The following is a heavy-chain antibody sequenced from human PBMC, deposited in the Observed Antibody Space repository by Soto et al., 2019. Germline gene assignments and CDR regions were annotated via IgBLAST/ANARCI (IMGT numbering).Heavy chain of an antibody. CDR2: IYYSGST. J-gene: IGHJ4*02. Sequence: SETLSLTCTVSGGSISSYYWIWIRQPPGKGLEWIGYIYYSGSTNYNPSLKSRVTISVDTSKNQFSLKLSSVTAADTAVYYCARSGYSRYDQDYFAYWGQGTLVTVSS. CDR3: ARSGYSRYDQDYFAY. CDR1: GGSISSYY. V-gene: IGHV4-59*01. D-gene: IGHD5-12*01.